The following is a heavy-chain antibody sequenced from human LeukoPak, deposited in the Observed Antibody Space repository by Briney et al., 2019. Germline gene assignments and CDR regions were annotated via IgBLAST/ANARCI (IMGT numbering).Heavy chain of an antibody. CDR3: ARGYCSGRSCYMWYSDY. CDR2: ISSNGIST. V-gene: IGHV3-64*04. Sequence: GGSLRLSCSASGFTFTNYPMHWVRQAPGKGLEFVSSISSNGISTYYADSVKGRFTISRDNSKNTLYLQMNSLRAEDTAVYYCARGYCSGRSCYMWYSDYWGQGTLVTVSS. D-gene: IGHD2-15*01. CDR1: GFTFTNYP. J-gene: IGHJ4*02.